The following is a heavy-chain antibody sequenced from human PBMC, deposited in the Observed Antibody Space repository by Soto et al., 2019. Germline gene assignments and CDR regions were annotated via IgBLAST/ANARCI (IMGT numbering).Heavy chain of an antibody. Sequence: QVQLVQSGAEVKKPGASVKVSCKASGYTFTSYGISWVRQAPGQGLEWMGWIRAYNVNTNYAQKLQGRVSMTTDTSTSTAYIALRSLRPDDTAVYYCARGNDYYHSSGYYSYWGQGTLVTVSS. CDR3: ARGNDYYHSSGYYSY. CDR2: IRAYNVNT. V-gene: IGHV1-18*01. J-gene: IGHJ4*02. CDR1: GYTFTSYG. D-gene: IGHD3-22*01.